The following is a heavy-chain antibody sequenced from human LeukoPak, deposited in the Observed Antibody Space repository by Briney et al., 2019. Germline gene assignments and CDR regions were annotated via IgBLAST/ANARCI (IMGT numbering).Heavy chain of an antibody. CDR3: ASHYYYGAGSYYNRWFDP. V-gene: IGHV4-39*01. D-gene: IGHD3-10*01. J-gene: IGHJ5*02. CDR2: MDYTGSA. CDR1: GGSINSSNYY. Sequence: SETLSLTCTVSGGSINSSNYYWGWIRQPPGKGLECIGTMDYTGSAYYNPSLKSRVTISVDTSKNQFSLKLSSVTAADTALYYYASHYYYGAGSYYNRWFDPWGQGIRVTVSS.